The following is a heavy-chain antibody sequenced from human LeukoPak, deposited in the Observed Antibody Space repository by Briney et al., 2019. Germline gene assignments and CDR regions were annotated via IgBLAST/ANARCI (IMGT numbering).Heavy chain of an antibody. CDR3: ARADGGFPIFDY. J-gene: IGHJ4*02. V-gene: IGHV3-30-3*01. CDR2: ISYDGSNK. D-gene: IGHD3-10*01. Sequence: PGGSLRLSCAASGFTFSSYAMHWVRQAPGKGLEWVAVISYDGSNKYYADSVKGRFTISRDNSKNTLYLQMNSLRAEDTAVYYCARADGGFPIFDYWGQGTLVTVSS. CDR1: GFTFSSYA.